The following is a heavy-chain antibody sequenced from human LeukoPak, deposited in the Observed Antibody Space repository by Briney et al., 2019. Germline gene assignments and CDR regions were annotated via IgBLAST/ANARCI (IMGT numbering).Heavy chain of an antibody. CDR1: GGTFSSYA. D-gene: IGHD5-12*01. CDR3: ARAVSGYDPGYFDY. Sequence: VASVKVSCKASGGTFSSYAISWVRQAPGQGLEWMGETIPIFGTANYAQKFQGRVTITADESTSTAYMELSSLRSEDTAVYYCARAVSGYDPGYFDYWGQGTLVTVSS. V-gene: IGHV1-69*13. J-gene: IGHJ4*02. CDR2: TIPIFGTA.